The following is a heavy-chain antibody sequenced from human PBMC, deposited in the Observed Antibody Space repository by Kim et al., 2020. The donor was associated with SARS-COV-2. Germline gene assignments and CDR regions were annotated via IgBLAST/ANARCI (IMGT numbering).Heavy chain of an antibody. CDR3: ARLPKTYYYDSSGYWFDP. J-gene: IGHJ5*02. Sequence: GESLKISCKGSGYSFTSYWIGWVRQMPGKGLEWMGIIYPGDSDTRYSPSFQGQVTISADKSISTAYLQWSSLKASDTAMYYCARLPKTYYYDSSGYWFDPWGQGTLVTVSS. V-gene: IGHV5-51*01. CDR1: GYSFTSYW. D-gene: IGHD3-22*01. CDR2: IYPGDSDT.